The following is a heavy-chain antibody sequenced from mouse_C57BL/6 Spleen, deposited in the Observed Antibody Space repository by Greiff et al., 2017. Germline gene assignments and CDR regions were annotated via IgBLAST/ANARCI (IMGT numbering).Heavy chain of an antibody. V-gene: IGHV1-61*01. Sequence: QVQLQPPGAELVRPGSSVKLSCKASGYTFTSYWMDWVKQRPGQGLEWIGNIYPSDSETHYNQKFKDKATLTVDKSSSTAYMQLSSLTSEDSAVYYCARDLPYWYFDVWGTGTTVTVSS. J-gene: IGHJ1*03. CDR1: GYTFTSYW. CDR2: IYPSDSET. CDR3: ARDLPYWYFDV.